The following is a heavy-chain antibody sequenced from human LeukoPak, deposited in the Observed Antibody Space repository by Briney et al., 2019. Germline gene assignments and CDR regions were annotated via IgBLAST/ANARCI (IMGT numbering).Heavy chain of an antibody. CDR2: ISYDGSNK. J-gene: IGHJ4*02. V-gene: IGHV3-30*04. CDR1: GFTFSSYA. Sequence: GGSLRLSCAASGFTFSSYAMHWVRQAPGKGLEWVAVISYDGSNKYYADSVKGRFTISRDNSKNTLYLQMNSLRAEDTAVYYCARALRWGYSPLDYWGQGTLVTVSS. CDR3: ARALRWGYSPLDY. D-gene: IGHD3-22*01.